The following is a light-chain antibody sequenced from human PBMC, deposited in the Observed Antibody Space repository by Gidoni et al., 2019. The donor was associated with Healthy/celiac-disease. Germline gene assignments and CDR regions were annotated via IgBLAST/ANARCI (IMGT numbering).Light chain of an antibody. J-gene: IGKJ4*01. Sequence: EIVLTQSPATLSSSPGERATLSCRASQSVSSYLAWYQQKPGQAPRLLIYDASNRATGIPARFSGSGSGTDFTLTISSLEPEDFAVYCCQQRSNWPTFGGGTKVEIK. V-gene: IGKV3-11*01. CDR3: QQRSNWPT. CDR1: QSVSSY. CDR2: DAS.